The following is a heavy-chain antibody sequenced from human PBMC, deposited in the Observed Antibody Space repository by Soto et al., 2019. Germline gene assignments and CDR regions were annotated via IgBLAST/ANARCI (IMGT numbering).Heavy chain of an antibody. D-gene: IGHD6-19*01. CDR3: ARVPTSGWAPLDY. V-gene: IGHV3-23*01. Sequence: PGGSLRLSCAASGFSFSSHGMNWVRQAPGKGLEWVSAISGASISRYYADSVKGRFTISRDNSKNTVYLQMNSLRVDDTAVYYCARVPTSGWAPLDYWGQGTLVTVSS. J-gene: IGHJ4*02. CDR2: ISGASISR. CDR1: GFSFSSHG.